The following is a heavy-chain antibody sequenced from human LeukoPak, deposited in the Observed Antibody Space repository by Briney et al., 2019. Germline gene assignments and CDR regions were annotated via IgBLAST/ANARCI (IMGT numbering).Heavy chain of an antibody. Sequence: GASVKVSCKASGYTFTSYAMHWVRQAPGQRLEWMGWINAGNGNTKYSQKFQGRVTITRDTSASTAYMELSSLRSEDTAVYYCARAGRRITMIVVVITFDYWGQGTLSPSPQ. J-gene: IGHJ4*02. CDR3: ARAGRRITMIVVVITFDY. V-gene: IGHV1-3*01. CDR2: INAGNGNT. D-gene: IGHD3-22*01. CDR1: GYTFTSYA.